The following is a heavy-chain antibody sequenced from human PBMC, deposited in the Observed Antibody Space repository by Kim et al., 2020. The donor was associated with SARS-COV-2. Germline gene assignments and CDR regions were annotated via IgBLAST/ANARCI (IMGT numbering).Heavy chain of an antibody. CDR1: GFTFSSYA. CDR3: AKDIPRIVGATFSGAFAI. Sequence: GGSLRLSCAASGFTFSSYAMSWVRQAPGKGLEWVSAISGSGGSTYYADSVKGRFTISRDNSKNTLYLQMNSLRAEDTAVYYCAKDIPRIVGATFSGAFAIWGQGTMVTVSS. D-gene: IGHD1-26*01. V-gene: IGHV3-23*01. CDR2: ISGSGGST. J-gene: IGHJ3*02.